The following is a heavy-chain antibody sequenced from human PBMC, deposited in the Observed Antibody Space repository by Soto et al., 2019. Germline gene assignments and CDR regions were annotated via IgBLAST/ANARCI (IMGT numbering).Heavy chain of an antibody. CDR2: IIPIFGTA. V-gene: IGHV1-69*12. CDR3: ARHPVSGSYAYYYGMDV. CDR1: GGTSTSYA. Sequence: QVQLVQSGAEVKKPGSSVKVSCKASGGTSTSYAISWVRQAPGQGLEGMGGIIPIFGTADYAQKFQGRVTITADESTSTAYMELSSLRSEDTAVYYCARHPVSGSYAYYYGMDVWGQGTTVTVSS. J-gene: IGHJ6*02. D-gene: IGHD1-26*01.